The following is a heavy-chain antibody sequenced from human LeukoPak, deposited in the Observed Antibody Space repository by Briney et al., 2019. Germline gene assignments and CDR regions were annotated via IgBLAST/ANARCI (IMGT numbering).Heavy chain of an antibody. J-gene: IGHJ3*01. CDR1: GSTFSSYW. CDR3: ASDTYYYDSSGYYRDAFDV. D-gene: IGHD3-22*01. CDR2: INSDGSST. V-gene: IGHV3-74*01. Sequence: GGSLRLSCAASGSTFSSYWMHWVRQAPGKGLVWVSRINSDGSSTSYADSVKGRFTISRDNAKNTLYLQMNSLRAEDTAVYYCASDTYYYDSSGYYRDAFDVWGQGTMVTVSS.